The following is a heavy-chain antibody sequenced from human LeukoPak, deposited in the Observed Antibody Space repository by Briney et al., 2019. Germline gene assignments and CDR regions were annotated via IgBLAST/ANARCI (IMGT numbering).Heavy chain of an antibody. CDR3: ARDVVGANDY. V-gene: IGHV3-48*01. CDR1: GFTFSSYS. CDR2: ISSSSTI. D-gene: IGHD1-26*01. J-gene: IGHJ4*02. Sequence: GGSLRLSCAASGFTFSSYSMNWVRQAPGKGLEWVSYISSSSTIYYADSVKGRFTISRDNAKNSLYLQMNSLRAEDTAVYYCARDVVGANDYWGQGTLVTVSS.